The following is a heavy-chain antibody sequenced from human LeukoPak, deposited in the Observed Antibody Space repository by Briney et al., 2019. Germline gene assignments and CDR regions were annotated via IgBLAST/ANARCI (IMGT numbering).Heavy chain of an antibody. CDR1: GGSISSSTYY. CDR2: IYYSGST. D-gene: IGHD1-26*01. Sequence: PSETLSLTCSVSGGSISSSTYYWGWIRQPPGKGLEWIGSIYYSGSTYYNPSLKSRVTISVDTSKNQFSLKLSSVTAADTAVYYCARQKWELLDYWGQGTLVTVSS. J-gene: IGHJ4*02. V-gene: IGHV4-39*01. CDR3: ARQKWELLDY.